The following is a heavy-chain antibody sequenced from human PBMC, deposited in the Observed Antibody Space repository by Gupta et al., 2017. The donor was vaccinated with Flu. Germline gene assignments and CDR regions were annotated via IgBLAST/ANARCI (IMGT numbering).Heavy chain of an antibody. CDR2: ISSSRSYI. D-gene: IGHD4-17*01. J-gene: IGHJ4*02. CDR3: ATSGGMTTKVY. Sequence: LSSISSSRSYIYYADSVKGRFTISRDNAKNSLYLQMNSLRAEDTAVYYCATSGGMTTKVYWGQGTLVTVSS. V-gene: IGHV3-21*01.